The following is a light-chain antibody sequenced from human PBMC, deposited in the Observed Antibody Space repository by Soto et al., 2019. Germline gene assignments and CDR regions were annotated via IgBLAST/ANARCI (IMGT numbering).Light chain of an antibody. Sequence: SVLTQPASVSGSPGQSITISCTGTSSDVGGYKYVSWYQQHPDKAPKLIIFEVSNRPSGVSNRFSGSKSGNTASLTISGLQAEDEADYYCCSYAGSSTYVFGTGTKVTVL. CDR3: CSYAGSSTYV. CDR1: SSDVGGYKY. CDR2: EVS. V-gene: IGLV2-23*02. J-gene: IGLJ1*01.